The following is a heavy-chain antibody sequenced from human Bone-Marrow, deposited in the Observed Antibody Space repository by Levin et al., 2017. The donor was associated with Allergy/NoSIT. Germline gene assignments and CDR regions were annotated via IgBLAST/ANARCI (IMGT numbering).Heavy chain of an antibody. Sequence: KPSETLSLTCDVSGGSISSNYWSWIRQPPGKGLEWIGYIYSSGSPTYNPSLKSRVTISVDRSKDQVSLSLTSVTAADTAMYFCARTSISMGRGLHQSFDYWGQGILVTVSS. V-gene: IGHV4-59*13. D-gene: IGHD3-10*01. CDR2: IYSSGSP. J-gene: IGHJ4*02. CDR1: GGSISSNY. CDR3: ARTSISMGRGLHQSFDY.